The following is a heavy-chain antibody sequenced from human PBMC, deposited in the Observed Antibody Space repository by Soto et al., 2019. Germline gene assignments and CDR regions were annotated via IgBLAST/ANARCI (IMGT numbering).Heavy chain of an antibody. V-gene: IGHV4-39*01. J-gene: IGHJ6*02. D-gene: IGHD3-10*01. CDR1: GGSISSSSYY. Sequence: QLQLQESGPGLVKPSETLSLTCTVSGGSISSSSYYWGWIRQPPGKGLEWIGSIYYSGSTYYNPSLKSRVTISVDTSKNQFSLKLSTVTAADTAVYYCFVSRRSGYYYGMDVWGQGTTVTVSS. CDR2: IYYSGST. CDR3: FVSRRSGYYYGMDV.